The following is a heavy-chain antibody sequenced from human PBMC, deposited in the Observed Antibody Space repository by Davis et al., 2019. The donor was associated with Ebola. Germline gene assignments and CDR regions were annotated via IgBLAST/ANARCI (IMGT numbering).Heavy chain of an antibody. V-gene: IGHV3-48*03. Sequence: GESLKISCAASGFTFSSYEMNWVRQAPGKGLEWVSYISSRGSTIYYADSVKGRFTISRDNAKNSLYLQMNSLVVEETAIYYCSGSEDYWGQGTLVTVSS. J-gene: IGHJ4*02. CDR3: SGSEDY. CDR2: ISSRGSTI. CDR1: GFTFSSYE.